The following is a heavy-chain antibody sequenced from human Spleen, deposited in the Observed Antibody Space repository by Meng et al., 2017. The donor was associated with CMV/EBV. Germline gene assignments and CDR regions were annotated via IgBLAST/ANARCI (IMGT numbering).Heavy chain of an antibody. CDR3: AHRRGYGDYEDYFDY. CDR1: GFSLSTSGVG. D-gene: IGHD4-17*01. V-gene: IGHV2-5*02. CDR2: IYWDDDK. J-gene: IGHJ4*02. Sequence: ITLKESGPTLVKPTQTLTLTCTFSGFSLSTSGVGVGWIRQPPGKALEWLALIYWDDDKRYSPSLKSRLTITKDTSKNQVVLTMTNMDPVDTATYYCAHRRGYGDYEDYFDYWGQGTLVTVSS.